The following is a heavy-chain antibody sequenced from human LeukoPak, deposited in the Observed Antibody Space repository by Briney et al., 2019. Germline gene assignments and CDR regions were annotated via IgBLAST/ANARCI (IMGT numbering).Heavy chain of an antibody. D-gene: IGHD4-11*01. Sequence: ASVKVSCKASGYTFTGNYMHWVRQAPGQGLEWMGRINPNSGGTNYAQQFRGRVTMTRDTSISTAYMELRRLRSDDTAVYYCARDPGGLHAYWGQGTLVTVSS. V-gene: IGHV1-2*06. J-gene: IGHJ4*02. CDR3: ARDPGGLHAY. CDR2: INPNSGGT. CDR1: GYTFTGNY.